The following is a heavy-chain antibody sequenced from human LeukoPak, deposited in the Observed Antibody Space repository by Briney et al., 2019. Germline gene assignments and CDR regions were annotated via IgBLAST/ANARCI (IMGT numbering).Heavy chain of an antibody. CDR3: ARASSSWYEGVGY. CDR2: INPNSGGT. J-gene: IGHJ4*02. D-gene: IGHD6-13*01. V-gene: IGHV1-2*02. CDR1: GYTFTGYY. Sequence: ASVKVSCKASGYTFTGYYMHWVRQAPGQGLEWMGWINPNSGGTNYAQKFQGRVTMTRDTSISTAYMELSRLRSDDTAVYYCARASSSWYEGVGYWGQGTLVTVSS.